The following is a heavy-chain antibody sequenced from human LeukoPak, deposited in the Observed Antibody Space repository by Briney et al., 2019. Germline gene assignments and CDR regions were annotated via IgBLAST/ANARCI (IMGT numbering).Heavy chain of an antibody. Sequence: GGSLRLSCAVSGFSLSDYYMSWIRQAPGKGLEWVSYISSSGSTIYYADSVKGRFTISRDNAKNSLYLQMNSLRAEDTAVYYCAREDWNYPYYYYGMGVWGQGTTVTVSS. CDR2: ISSSGSTI. V-gene: IGHV3-11*01. J-gene: IGHJ6*02. CDR1: GFSLSDYY. CDR3: AREDWNYPYYYYGMGV. D-gene: IGHD1-7*01.